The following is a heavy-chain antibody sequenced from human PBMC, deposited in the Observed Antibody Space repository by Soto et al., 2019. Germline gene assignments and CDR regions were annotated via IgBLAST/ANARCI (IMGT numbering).Heavy chain of an antibody. CDR1: GGSISSGGYY. D-gene: IGHD3-10*01. CDR3: ASLNYGSGRYIDY. CDR2: IYYSGST. V-gene: IGHV4-31*03. J-gene: IGHJ4*02. Sequence: SETLSLTCTVSGGSISSGGYYWSWIRQHPGKGLEWIGYIYYSGSTYYNPSLKCRVTISVDTSKNQFSLKLSSVTAADTAVYYCASLNYGSGRYIDYWGQGTLVTVSS.